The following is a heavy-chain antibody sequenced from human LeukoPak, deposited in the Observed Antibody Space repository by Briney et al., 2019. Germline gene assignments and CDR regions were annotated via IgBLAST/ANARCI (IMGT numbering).Heavy chain of an antibody. J-gene: IGHJ4*02. Sequence: GASVKVSCKASGYTFTSYGISWVRQAPGQGREWMGWISAYNGNTNYAQKLQGRVTMTTDTSTSTAYTELRSLRSDDTAVYYCARAYCSSTSCYSDFDYWGQGTLVTVSS. CDR2: ISAYNGNT. CDR3: ARAYCSSTSCYSDFDY. V-gene: IGHV1-18*01. D-gene: IGHD2-2*01. CDR1: GYTFTSYG.